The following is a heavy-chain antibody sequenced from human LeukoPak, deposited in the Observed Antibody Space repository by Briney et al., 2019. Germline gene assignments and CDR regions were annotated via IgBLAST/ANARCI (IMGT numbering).Heavy chain of an antibody. CDR2: IYYSGST. CDR1: GGSISSGGYY. CDR3: ARQDIVVVPAAFDI. V-gene: IGHV4-31*03. D-gene: IGHD2-2*01. J-gene: IGHJ3*02. Sequence: PSETLSLTCTVSGGSISSGGYYWSWIRQHPGKGLEWIGYIYYSGSTYYNPSLKSRVTISVDTSKNQFSLKLSSVTAADTAVYYCARQDIVVVPAAFDIWGQGTMVTVSS.